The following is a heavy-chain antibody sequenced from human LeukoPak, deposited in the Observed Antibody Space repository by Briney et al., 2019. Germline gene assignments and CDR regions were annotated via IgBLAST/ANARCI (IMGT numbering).Heavy chain of an antibody. V-gene: IGHV3-21*01. CDR1: GFTFSSYG. CDR3: ATRGGDSEVDF. CDR2: ISSSSSHI. Sequence: GGSLRLSCAASGFTFSSYGMHWVRQAPGKGLEWVSSISSSSSHIYYTDSVKGRFTISRDNAKTSLNLQVNSLRAEDTAVYYCATRGGDSEVDFWGQGTLVSVSS. J-gene: IGHJ4*02. D-gene: IGHD4-17*01.